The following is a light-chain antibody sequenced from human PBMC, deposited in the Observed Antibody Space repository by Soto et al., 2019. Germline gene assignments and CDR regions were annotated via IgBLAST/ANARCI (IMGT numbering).Light chain of an antibody. Sequence: DIQMTQSPSTLSASVGDRVTITCRASQSISSWLAWYQQKPGKAPKLLIYDASSLGSGVPSRFSGSGSGTEFTLTISSLEPNDFATYYCKQYNSYSDTFGPRTTVEI. CDR2: DAS. CDR1: QSISSW. J-gene: IGKJ1*01. CDR3: KQYNSYSDT. V-gene: IGKV1-5*01.